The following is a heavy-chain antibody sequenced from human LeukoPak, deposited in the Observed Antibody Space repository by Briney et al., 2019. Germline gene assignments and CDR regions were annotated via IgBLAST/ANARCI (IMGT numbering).Heavy chain of an antibody. Sequence: SETLSLTCTVSGGSISSSSYYWGWIRQPPGKGLEWIGSIYYSGSTYYNPSLKSRVTISVDKSKNQFSLKLSSVTAADTAVYYCARDRTSEAVAGTVDAFDIWGQGTMVTVSS. V-gene: IGHV4-39*07. CDR3: ARDRTSEAVAGTVDAFDI. J-gene: IGHJ3*02. D-gene: IGHD6-19*01. CDR2: IYYSGST. CDR1: GGSISSSSYY.